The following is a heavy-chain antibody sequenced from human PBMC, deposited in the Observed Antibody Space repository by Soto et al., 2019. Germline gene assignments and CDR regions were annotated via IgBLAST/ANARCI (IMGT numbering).Heavy chain of an antibody. Sequence: PGGSLRLSCAASGFTFSSYAMSWVRQAPGKGPEWVSAISGSGGSTYYADSVKGRFTISRDNSKNTLYLQMNSLRAEDTAVYYCAKDPSPYYYDSSGFDYWGQGTLVTVSS. D-gene: IGHD3-22*01. CDR3: AKDPSPYYYDSSGFDY. CDR2: ISGSGGST. CDR1: GFTFSSYA. J-gene: IGHJ4*02. V-gene: IGHV3-23*01.